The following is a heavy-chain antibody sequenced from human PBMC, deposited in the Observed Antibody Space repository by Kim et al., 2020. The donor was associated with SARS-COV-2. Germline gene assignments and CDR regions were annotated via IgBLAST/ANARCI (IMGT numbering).Heavy chain of an antibody. V-gene: IGHV3-21*01. D-gene: IGHD6-13*01. Sequence: YADSVKGRFTISRDNAKNSLYLQMNSLRAEDTAVYYCARSRAYSSSWQPVWGQGTLVTVSS. J-gene: IGHJ4*02. CDR3: ARSRAYSSSWQPV.